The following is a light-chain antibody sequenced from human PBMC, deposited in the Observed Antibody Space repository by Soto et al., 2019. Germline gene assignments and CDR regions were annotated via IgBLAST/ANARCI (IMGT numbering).Light chain of an antibody. CDR2: AAS. J-gene: IGKJ1*01. CDR3: QQSYSMPWT. CDR1: QTHRPF. Sequence: DIQLTQSPSSLSAFVGDRVTITCRASQTHRPFLNWYQRKPGKAPKLLIYAASNLQSGVPSRFGGSGSETDFTLTISSLQPEDFATYYCQQSYSMPWTFGQGTKVDIK. V-gene: IGKV1-39*01.